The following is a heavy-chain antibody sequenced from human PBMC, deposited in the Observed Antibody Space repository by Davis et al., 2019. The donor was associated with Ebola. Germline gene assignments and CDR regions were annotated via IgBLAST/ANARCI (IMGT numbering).Heavy chain of an antibody. CDR3: AASAGTVGKFDY. CDR2: IVVGNVNT. J-gene: IGHJ4*01. Sequence: SVKVSCKASGFTFTGSAMQWVRQARGQRPEWIGSIVVGNVNTNSAQKFQGRVTITRDMSTSTSYLDLSNLRSEDTAVYYCAASAGTVGKFDYWGQGTLVTVSS. D-gene: IGHD1-14*01. V-gene: IGHV1-58*02. CDR1: GFTFTGSA.